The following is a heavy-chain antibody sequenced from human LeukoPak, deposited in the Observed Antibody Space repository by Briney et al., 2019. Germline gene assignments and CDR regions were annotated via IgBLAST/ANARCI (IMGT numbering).Heavy chain of an antibody. CDR3: AKDRGQQLVLDY. D-gene: IGHD6-13*01. CDR1: GLTFSSYG. J-gene: IGHJ4*02. Sequence: GRSLRLSCAASGLTFSSYGMHWVRQAPGKGLEWVAVIWDDGSNKYYADSVKGRFTISRDNSKNTLYLQMNRMRVEDTAVYYCAKDRGQQLVLDYWGQGTLVTVSS. V-gene: IGHV3-33*06. CDR2: IWDDGSNK.